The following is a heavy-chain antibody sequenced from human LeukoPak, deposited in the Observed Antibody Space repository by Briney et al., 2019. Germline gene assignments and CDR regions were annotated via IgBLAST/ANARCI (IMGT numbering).Heavy chain of an antibody. V-gene: IGHV1-2*02. CDR1: SYTFTGYY. D-gene: IGHD5-12*01. J-gene: IGHJ4*02. CDR3: AKDMRSRGYSGYDCFDY. Sequence: ASVKVSCKASSYTFTGYYMHWVRQAPGQGLEWMGWINPHSGDTNYAQKFQGGVTMTRDTSTSTAYMEVSRLRSDDTAVYYCAKDMRSRGYSGYDCFDYWGQGTLVTVSS. CDR2: INPHSGDT.